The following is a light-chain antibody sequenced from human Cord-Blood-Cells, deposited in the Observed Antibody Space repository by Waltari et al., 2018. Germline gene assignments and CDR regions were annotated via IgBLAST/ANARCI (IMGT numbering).Light chain of an antibody. CDR3: QQYNNWPPPYT. Sequence: EIVMTQSPATLSVSPGERATLSCRASQSVSSNLAWYQQKPGPAPRLLIYGASTRATGIPARFSGSGSGTEFTLTISSLQSEDFAVYYCQQYNNWPPPYTFGQGTKLEIK. CDR1: QSVSSN. J-gene: IGKJ2*01. V-gene: IGKV3-15*01. CDR2: GAS.